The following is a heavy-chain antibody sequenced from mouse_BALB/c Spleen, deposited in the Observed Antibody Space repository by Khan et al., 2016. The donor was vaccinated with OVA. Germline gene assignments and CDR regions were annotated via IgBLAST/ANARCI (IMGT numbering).Heavy chain of an antibody. CDR1: GYTFNESA. CDR3: VIDGRRSLYAY. J-gene: IGHJ3*01. V-gene: IGHV1S137*01. Sequence: QVQLQQSGTDLVRPGVSVKISCKGSGYTFNESAMHWVKESHEQRLEWIGVISPPYGDARYNQKFKGKATMTIDTSSNTAYMQLARLTSEDTAIYYCVIDGRRSLYAYWSQDTLVTVSA. D-gene: IGHD1-1*01. CDR2: ISPPYGDA.